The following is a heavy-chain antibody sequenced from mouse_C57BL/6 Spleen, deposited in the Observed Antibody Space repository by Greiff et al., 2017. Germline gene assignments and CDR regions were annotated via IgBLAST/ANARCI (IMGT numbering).Heavy chain of an antibody. V-gene: IGHV5-6*02. J-gene: IGHJ2*01. CDR1: GFTFSSYG. CDR2: ISSGGSYT. CDR3: ARQNSSYYFDY. D-gene: IGHD2-12*01. Sequence: DVKLVESGGDLVKPGGSLKLSCAASGFTFSSYGMSWVRQTPDKRLEWVATISSGGSYTYYPDSVKGRFTISRDNAKNTLYLQMSSLKSEDTAMYYCARQNSSYYFDYWGQGTTLTVSS.